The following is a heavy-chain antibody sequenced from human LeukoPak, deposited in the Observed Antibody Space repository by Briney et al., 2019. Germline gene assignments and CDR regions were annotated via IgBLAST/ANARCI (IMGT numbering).Heavy chain of an antibody. Sequence: PGGSLRLSCAASGFTFINYWMTWVRQAPGKGLEWVADIKQDGSEKLYVNSVRGRFTISRDNAKMSLFLQMNSLRAEDTAVYYCARDNGVVHGVYYMDVWGKGTTVTVS. D-gene: IGHD3-3*01. CDR3: ARDNGVVHGVYYMDV. CDR1: GFTFINYW. CDR2: IKQDGSEK. V-gene: IGHV3-7*01. J-gene: IGHJ6*03.